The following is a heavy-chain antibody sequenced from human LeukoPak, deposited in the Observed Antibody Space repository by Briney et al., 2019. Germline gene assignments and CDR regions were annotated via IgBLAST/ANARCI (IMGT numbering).Heavy chain of an antibody. CDR1: GGSISSYC. Sequence: PSETLSLTCTVSGGSISSYCWSWIRQPPGKGLEWIGYIYYSGSTNYNPSLKSRVTISVDTSKNQFSLKLSSVTAADTAVYYCARVQYSSSWSYYYYYMDVWGKGTTVTVSS. V-gene: IGHV4-59*01. D-gene: IGHD6-13*01. CDR3: ARVQYSSSWSYYYYYMDV. CDR2: IYYSGST. J-gene: IGHJ6*03.